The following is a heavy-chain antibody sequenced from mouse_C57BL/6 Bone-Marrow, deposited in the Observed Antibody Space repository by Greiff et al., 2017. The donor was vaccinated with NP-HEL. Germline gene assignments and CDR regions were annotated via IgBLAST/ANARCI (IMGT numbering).Heavy chain of an antibody. Sequence: DVQLQQSGAELVRPGASVKLSCTASGFTFKDDYMHWVKQRPEQGLEWIGWIDPENGDTDYASKFQGKATITVDTSSNTAYLQLSSLTSEDTAVFYYTSTRIAAGLNFDYWGQGTTLTVSS. J-gene: IGHJ2*01. CDR3: TSTRIAAGLNFDY. D-gene: IGHD2-4*01. CDR2: IDPENGDT. CDR1: GFTFKDDY. V-gene: IGHV14-4*01.